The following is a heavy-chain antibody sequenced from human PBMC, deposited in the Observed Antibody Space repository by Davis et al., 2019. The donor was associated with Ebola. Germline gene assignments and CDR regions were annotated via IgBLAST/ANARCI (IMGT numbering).Heavy chain of an antibody. Sequence: GESLKISCAASGFTFSSYAMHWVRQAPGKGLEWVAVISYDGSNKYYADSVKGRFTISRDNSKNTLYLQMNSLRAEDTAVYYCARGFPPIVLMVYAFFDYWGQGTLVTVSS. J-gene: IGHJ4*02. CDR1: GFTFSSYA. CDR3: ARGFPPIVLMVYAFFDY. CDR2: ISYDGSNK. V-gene: IGHV3-30-3*01. D-gene: IGHD2-8*01.